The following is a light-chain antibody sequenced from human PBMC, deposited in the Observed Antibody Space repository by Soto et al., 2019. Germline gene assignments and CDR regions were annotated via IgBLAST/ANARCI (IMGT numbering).Light chain of an antibody. V-gene: IGLV4-69*01. Sequence: PVLTQSPSASASLGASVKLTCTLSSGQSSYAIAWHQQQPEKGPRYLMKLNSDGSHSKGDGIPDRFSGSSSGAERYLTISSLQFEDEADYYCQTWGTGIRVFGGGTKLTVL. CDR3: QTWGTGIRV. J-gene: IGLJ3*02. CDR1: SGQSSYA. CDR2: LNSDGSH.